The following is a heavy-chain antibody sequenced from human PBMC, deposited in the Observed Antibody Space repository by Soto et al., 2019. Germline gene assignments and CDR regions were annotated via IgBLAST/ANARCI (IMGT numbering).Heavy chain of an antibody. CDR1: GYRFTSYG. Sequence: PGESLRVSCKGSGYRFTSYGIGWVRQMPGKGLEWMGIIYPGDSDTRYSPSFQGQVTISADKSISTAYLQWSSLKASDTAMYYCARLGRGVITGYFDYWGQGTLVTVSS. V-gene: IGHV5-51*01. CDR3: ARLGRGVITGYFDY. J-gene: IGHJ4*02. CDR2: IYPGDSDT. D-gene: IGHD3-10*01.